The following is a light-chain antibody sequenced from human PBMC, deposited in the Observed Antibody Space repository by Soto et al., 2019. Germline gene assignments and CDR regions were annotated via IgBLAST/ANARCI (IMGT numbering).Light chain of an antibody. CDR1: QSLSNNY. Sequence: EIVLTQSPGTLSLSPGERATLSCRASQSLSNNYLAWYQQKPGQAPRLLIYAASSRAAGIPDRFGGSGSGTDVILTISRREPEDVSVYYCQQHYTSPGTFGQGTRVEVK. V-gene: IGKV3-20*01. J-gene: IGKJ1*01. CDR3: QQHYTSPGT. CDR2: AAS.